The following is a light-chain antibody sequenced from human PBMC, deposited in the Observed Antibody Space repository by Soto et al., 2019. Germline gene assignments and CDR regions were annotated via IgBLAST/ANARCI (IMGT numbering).Light chain of an antibody. CDR3: QSYDNSLSGWV. CDR1: NIGSRG. J-gene: IGLJ3*02. Sequence: SYELTQPPSVSVAPGQTARITCGGHNIGSRGVHWYQQKPGQAPVLVVYDDSDRPSGIPERFSGSNSGTSASLAITGLQAEDEADYYCQSYDNSLSGWVFGGGTKLTVL. CDR2: DDS. V-gene: IGLV3-21*02.